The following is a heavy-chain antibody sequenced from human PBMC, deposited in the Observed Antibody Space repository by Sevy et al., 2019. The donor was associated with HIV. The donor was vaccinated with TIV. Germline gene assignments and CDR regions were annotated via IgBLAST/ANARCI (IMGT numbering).Heavy chain of an antibody. V-gene: IGHV3-74*01. J-gene: IGHJ4*02. D-gene: IGHD1-26*01. CDR2: INGDGSST. CDR1: GFTFSTNW. Sequence: GGSLRLSCAASGFTFSTNWMHWVRQAPGKGLVWLSRINGDGSSTNYADSVKGRFTISRDNAKNTLYLQMNSLRAEDTGVYYCARDLIVGVVPAGHWGQGTLVTVSS. CDR3: ARDLIVGVVPAGH.